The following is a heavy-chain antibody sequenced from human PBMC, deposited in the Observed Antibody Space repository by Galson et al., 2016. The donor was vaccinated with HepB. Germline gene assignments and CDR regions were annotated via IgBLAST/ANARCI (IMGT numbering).Heavy chain of an antibody. V-gene: IGHV6-1*01. CDR1: GDSVSSSTAA. CDR3: VKGPPAYHYYGIDV. J-gene: IGHJ6*02. Sequence: CAISGDSVSSSTAAWHWIRQSPSRGLEWLARTQYRSKWESHYADSVRSRVTVIPDTSKNLLTLQVNSVSPEDTAVYYCVKGPPAYHYYGIDVWGQGTPVTVSS. CDR2: TQYRSKWES.